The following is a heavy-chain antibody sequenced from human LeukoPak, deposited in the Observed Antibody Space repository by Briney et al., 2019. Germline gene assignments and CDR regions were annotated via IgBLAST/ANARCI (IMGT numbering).Heavy chain of an antibody. V-gene: IGHV1-2*02. Sequence: GASVKVSCKASGYAFTGYYMHWVRQAPGQGLEWMGWINPNSGGTNYAQKFQGRVTMTRDTSISTAYMELSRLRSDDTAVYYCARANPLYYYYMDVWGKGTTVTVSS. CDR2: INPNSGGT. CDR3: ARANPLYYYYMDV. CDR1: GYAFTGYY. J-gene: IGHJ6*03.